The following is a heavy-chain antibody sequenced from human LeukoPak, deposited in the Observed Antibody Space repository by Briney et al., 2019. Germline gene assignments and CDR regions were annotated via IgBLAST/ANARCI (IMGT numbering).Heavy chain of an antibody. CDR1: GFTFRDYW. D-gene: IGHD2-2*01. CDR3: ARDRVHERIVVVPAARPGLYWFDP. Sequence: GGSLRLSCGASGFTFRDYWMSWVRQAPGKGLEWVANIQSDGNEKNYIDSVQGRFTISRDNAKTSLYLQMNSLRAADTAVYYCARDRVHERIVVVPAARPGLYWFDPWGQGTLVTVSS. V-gene: IGHV3-7*03. J-gene: IGHJ5*02. CDR2: IQSDGNEK.